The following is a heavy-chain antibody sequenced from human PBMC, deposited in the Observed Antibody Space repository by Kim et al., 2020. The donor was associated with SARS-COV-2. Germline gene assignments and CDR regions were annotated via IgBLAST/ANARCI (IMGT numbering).Heavy chain of an antibody. V-gene: IGHV4-39*01. CDR1: GGSISNTDFY. CDR3: ASHNRRQYYDSSGYIDY. J-gene: IGHJ4*02. Sequence: SETLSLTCTVSGGSISNTDFYWGWIRQPPGKELEWIGAIYYSEKTYCNPSLKSRVTMSVDTSKNQFSLKLTSVTAADTAVYYCASHNRRQYYDSSGYIDYWGKGP. D-gene: IGHD3-22*01. CDR2: IYYSEKT.